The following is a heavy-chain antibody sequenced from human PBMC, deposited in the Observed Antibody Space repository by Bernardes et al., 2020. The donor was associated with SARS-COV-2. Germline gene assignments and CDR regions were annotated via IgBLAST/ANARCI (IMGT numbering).Heavy chain of an antibody. CDR3: ARGTNRDV. Sequence: GESLFLSCAASGFTFDNYGLTWVRQAPGKGLEWVSGITWNGHSTAYADSVKGRFAISRDNAKNSLYLQMNSLRVEDTAFYYCARGTNRDVWGQGTTLIVSS. J-gene: IGHJ6*02. CDR1: GFTFDNYG. V-gene: IGHV3-20*04. CDR2: ITWNGHST.